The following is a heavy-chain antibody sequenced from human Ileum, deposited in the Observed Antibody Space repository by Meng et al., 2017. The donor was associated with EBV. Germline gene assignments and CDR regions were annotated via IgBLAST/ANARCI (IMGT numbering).Heavy chain of an antibody. CDR1: TGSVSSYGYY. D-gene: IGHD2-21*02. Sequence: QLPVQGPGPGLVMPSYALSSPLSFLTGSVSSYGYYWTWLRPPPGKGLEWIGYMSYTGSTNYKSTLKSRVTISVDKSKNQFSLKLSSVTAADTAVYYCARERGGGDRGIQWGQGTLVTVSS. J-gene: IGHJ4*02. CDR3: ARERGGGDRGIQ. V-gene: IGHV4-61*08. CDR2: MSYTGST.